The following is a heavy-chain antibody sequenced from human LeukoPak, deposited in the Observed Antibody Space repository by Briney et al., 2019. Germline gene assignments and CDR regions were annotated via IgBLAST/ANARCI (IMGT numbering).Heavy chain of an antibody. D-gene: IGHD6-13*01. CDR1: GYSFTTYW. J-gene: IGHJ4*02. CDR3: ARHAKAYGSSCDY. Sequence: AESPQISCKGSGYSFTTYWISWVRQMPGKGLEWMGRIDPSDSYTNYSPSFQGHVTISADKSFSTAYLQWTSLKASDTAMYYCARHAKAYGSSCDYWGQGTMVTVSS. CDR2: IDPSDSYT. V-gene: IGHV5-10-1*01.